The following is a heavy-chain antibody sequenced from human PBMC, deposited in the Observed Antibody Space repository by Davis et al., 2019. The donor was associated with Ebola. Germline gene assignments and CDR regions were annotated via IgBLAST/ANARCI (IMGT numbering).Heavy chain of an antibody. D-gene: IGHD6-19*01. CDR1: GFTFSLFA. CDR3: AKAGQWLGGWFDP. Sequence: PGGSLRLSCAASGFTFSLFAMHWVRQAPGKGLEWVAVVSYDGRHKYYADSVKGRFTISRDNSKNTLNLQMNSLRAEDTAVYYCAKAGQWLGGWFDPWGQGTLVTVSS. J-gene: IGHJ5*02. CDR2: VSYDGRHK. V-gene: IGHV3-30*04.